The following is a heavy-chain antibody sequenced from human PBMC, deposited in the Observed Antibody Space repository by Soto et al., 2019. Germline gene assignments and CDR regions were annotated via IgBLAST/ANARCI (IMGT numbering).Heavy chain of an antibody. CDR1: GGSGGSFSGYY. V-gene: IGHV4-34*01. CDR3: ARVPNPFRLKIGYEDAYDF. CDR2: INHSGST. J-gene: IGHJ3*01. D-gene: IGHD5-12*01. Sequence: SETLSLTCAVYGGSGGSFSGYYWSWIRQPPGKGLEWIGEINHSGSTNYNPSLKSRITINPDTSKNQFSLQLNSVTPEDTAVYYCARVPNPFRLKIGYEDAYDFWGQGTMVTVSS.